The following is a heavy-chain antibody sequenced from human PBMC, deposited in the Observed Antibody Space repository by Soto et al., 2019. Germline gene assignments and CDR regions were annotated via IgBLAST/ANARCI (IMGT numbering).Heavy chain of an antibody. J-gene: IGHJ4*02. CDR1: GGTFSSYA. CDR3: ASVLLDTAMASPPYDFDY. D-gene: IGHD5-18*01. V-gene: IGHV1-69*01. Sequence: QVQLVQSGAEVKKPGSSVKVSCKASGGTFSSYAISWVRQAPGQGLEWMGGIIPIFGTANYAQKCQGRVTITADESTSTAYMEMSSLRSEDTAVYYCASVLLDTAMASPPYDFDYWGQGTLVTVSS. CDR2: IIPIFGTA.